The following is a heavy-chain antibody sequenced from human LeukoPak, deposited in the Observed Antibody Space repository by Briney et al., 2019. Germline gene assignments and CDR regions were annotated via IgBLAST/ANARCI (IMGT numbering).Heavy chain of an antibody. CDR2: VHYSGST. V-gene: IGHV4-39*01. CDR1: GGSISSSSYY. CDR3: ARRELWFDP. J-gene: IGHJ5*02. D-gene: IGHD1-7*01. Sequence: PSETLSLTCTVSGGSISSSSYYWGWIRQPPGKGLEWIGSVHYSGSTYYNPSLKSRVTISVDTSKNQFSLKLSSVTAADTAVYYCARRELWFDPWGQGTLVTVSS.